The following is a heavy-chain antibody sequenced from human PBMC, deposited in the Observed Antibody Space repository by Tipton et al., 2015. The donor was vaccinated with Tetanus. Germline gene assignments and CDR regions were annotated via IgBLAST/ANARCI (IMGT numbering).Heavy chain of an antibody. CDR3: ARSPNPAARGYTCFDP. D-gene: IGHD2-2*01. V-gene: IGHV4-34*01. CDR1: GVSFSGYY. Sequence: TLSLTCAVYGVSFSGYYWNWIRQPPGKGPEWIGEINHRGSTNYNPSLKSRVIISIDTSKNQFSLKLTSVTAADTAVYYCARSPNPAARGYTCFDPWGQGTLVTVSS. CDR2: INHRGST. J-gene: IGHJ5*02.